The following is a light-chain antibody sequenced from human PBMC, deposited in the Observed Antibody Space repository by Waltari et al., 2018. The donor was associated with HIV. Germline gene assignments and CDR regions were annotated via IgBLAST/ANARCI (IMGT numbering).Light chain of an antibody. Sequence: SYMLTQSPSVSVAPGKTAALTCGGNDIGSKRVHWYQHKSGQAPVLIIHDDDDRPSGIPERFSGSNSANTATLTITRVEAGDEADYFCQVWDFRSDEVIFGGGTKMTVL. CDR3: QVWDFRSDEVI. J-gene: IGLJ2*01. CDR1: DIGSKR. CDR2: DDD. V-gene: IGLV3-21*04.